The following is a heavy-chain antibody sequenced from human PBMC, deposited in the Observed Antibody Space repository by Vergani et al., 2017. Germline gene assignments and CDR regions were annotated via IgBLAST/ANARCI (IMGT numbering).Heavy chain of an antibody. CDR3: AKANPRNSGYDYRYYYHARDV. CDR1: GFTFNHYA. CDR2: ISGSGGST. J-gene: IGHJ6*02. V-gene: IGHV3-23*01. D-gene: IGHD5-12*01. Sequence: EVQLLESGGDLVQPGGSLRLSCAASGFTFNHYAMNWVRQAPGKGLEWVSGISGSGGSTYYAGSVKGRFTISRDSSKNTLYLQMNSLSAGDTAVYYCAKANPRNSGYDYRYYYHARDVWGQGTTVTVSS.